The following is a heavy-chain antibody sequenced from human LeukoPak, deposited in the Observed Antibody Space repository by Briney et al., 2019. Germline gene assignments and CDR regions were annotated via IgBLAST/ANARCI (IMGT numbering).Heavy chain of an antibody. CDR1: GYTFTDYY. V-gene: IGHV1-2*06. Sequence: VASVKVSCKASGYTFTDYYMHWVRQAPGQGLEWMGRINPNSGGTNYAQKFQGRVTMTRDTSISTAYMELSRLRSDDTAVFYCAREEVIAAAGPTLDYWGQGALVTVSS. CDR2: INPNSGGT. J-gene: IGHJ4*02. D-gene: IGHD6-13*01. CDR3: AREEVIAAAGPTLDY.